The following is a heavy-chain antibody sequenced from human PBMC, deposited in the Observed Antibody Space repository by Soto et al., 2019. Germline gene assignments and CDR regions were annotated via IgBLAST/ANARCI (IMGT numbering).Heavy chain of an antibody. CDR2: IDPTDSFT. D-gene: IGHD2-15*01. Sequence: GESLKISCKASGYKFTTFWLNWVRQTPGKGLEWLGRIDPTDSFTDYSPPFEGHVTISVDRSISTAYLQWNSLQASDTAIYYCARPASGGSRDAFDVWGQGTTVTVSS. CDR1: GYKFTTFW. J-gene: IGHJ3*01. CDR3: ARPASGGSRDAFDV. V-gene: IGHV5-10-1*01.